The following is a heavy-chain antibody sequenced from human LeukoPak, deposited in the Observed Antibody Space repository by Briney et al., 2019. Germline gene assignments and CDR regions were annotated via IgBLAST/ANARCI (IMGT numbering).Heavy chain of an antibody. V-gene: IGHV1-2*06. CDR1: GYTFTGYH. CDR2: INPNSGDT. J-gene: IGHJ4*02. Sequence: VSVKVSCTASGYTFTGYHMHWVRQAPGQGLEWMGRINPNSGDTNYAQKFQGRVTMTRDTSISTAYMELSRLRCDDTAVYYCARDYCSSTSCLFDYWGQGTLVTVSS. D-gene: IGHD2-2*01. CDR3: ARDYCSSTSCLFDY.